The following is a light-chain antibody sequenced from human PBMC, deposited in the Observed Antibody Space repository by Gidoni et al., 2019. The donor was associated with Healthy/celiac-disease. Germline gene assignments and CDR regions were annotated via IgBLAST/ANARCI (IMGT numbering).Light chain of an antibody. Sequence: QSDLTQPASVSGSPGQTITISCTGTSSDVGGYNYVSWYQQHPGKAPKLMIYDVSNRPSGVSNRFSGSKSGNTASLTISGLQAEDAADYYCSSYTSSSPYVFGTGTKVTVL. CDR2: DVS. V-gene: IGLV2-14*01. J-gene: IGLJ1*01. CDR1: SSDVGGYNY. CDR3: SSYTSSSPYV.